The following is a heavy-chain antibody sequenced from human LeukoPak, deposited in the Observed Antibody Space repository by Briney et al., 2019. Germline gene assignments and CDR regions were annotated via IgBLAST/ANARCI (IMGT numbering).Heavy chain of an antibody. J-gene: IGHJ4*02. V-gene: IGHV3-30*02. CDR3: ATYIGTPI. D-gene: IGHD1-1*01. CDR1: GFTFSRYG. Sequence: GGSLRLSCAASGFTFSRYGMHWVRQAPGKGLEWAAFIGPDGSKTSYADSVKGRFTISRDNSKNTLYLQMNSLRPEDTAVYYCATYIGTPIWGQGTLVTVSS. CDR2: IGPDGSKT.